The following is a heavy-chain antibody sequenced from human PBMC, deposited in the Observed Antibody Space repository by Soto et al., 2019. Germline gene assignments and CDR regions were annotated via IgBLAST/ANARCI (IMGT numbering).Heavy chain of an antibody. V-gene: IGHV4-59*08. J-gene: IGHJ4*02. D-gene: IGHD5-18*01. CDR3: AGGDTAMVNWY. CDR1: GCSISNYY. Sequence: SETLSLTCTVSGCSISNYYWSWIRQPPGKGLEWIGYIYYSGSTNYNPSLKSRIIIPLDTSKNQFSLKLSSVTAAETAVYYCAGGDTAMVNWYWGQGTLVTVSS. CDR2: IYYSGST.